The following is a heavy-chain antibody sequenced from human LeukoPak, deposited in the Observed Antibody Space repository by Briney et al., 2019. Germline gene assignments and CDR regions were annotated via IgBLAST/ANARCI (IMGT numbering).Heavy chain of an antibody. CDR2: IYYSGST. Sequence: SETLSLTCTVSGGSISNSNYYWGWIRQPPEKGLEWIGSIYYSGSTYYNPSLKSRVTISVDTSKSRFSLRLSSVTAADTAVYYCARHRDDYGAFASRYYFDYWGQGTLVTVSS. V-gene: IGHV4-39*01. J-gene: IGHJ4*02. CDR3: ARHRDDYGAFASRYYFDY. D-gene: IGHD4-17*01. CDR1: GGSISNSNYY.